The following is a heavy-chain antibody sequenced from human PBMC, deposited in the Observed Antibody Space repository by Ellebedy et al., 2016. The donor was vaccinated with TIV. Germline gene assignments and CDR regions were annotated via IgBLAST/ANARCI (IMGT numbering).Heavy chain of an antibody. J-gene: IGHJ5*01. D-gene: IGHD4-17*01. CDR3: ARRGAYGDYAVQVNSWFDS. CDR1: GFSFRSYW. Sequence: PGGSLRLSCAASGFSFRSYWMTWVRQAPGKGLEWVANIHQDGSERLYGDSVKGRFIISRDNVNNLMFLQMDGLRADDTAVYYCARRGAYGDYAVQVNSWFDSWGQGTLVTVSS. V-gene: IGHV3-7*01. CDR2: IHQDGSER.